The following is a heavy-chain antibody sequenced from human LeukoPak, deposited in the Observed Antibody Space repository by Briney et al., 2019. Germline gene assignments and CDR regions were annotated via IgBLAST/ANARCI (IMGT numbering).Heavy chain of an antibody. J-gene: IGHJ3*02. D-gene: IGHD2-2*02. Sequence: GASVKVSCKASGYTFSSHGISWVRQAPGQGLEWMGWISAYNDNTNYAQKLQGRVTMTTDTSTSTAYMELRSLRSDDTAVYYCARSCSSSSCYTNDASDIWGQGTMVTVSS. CDR1: GYTFSSHG. CDR2: ISAYNDNT. CDR3: ARSCSSSSCYTNDASDI. V-gene: IGHV1-18*01.